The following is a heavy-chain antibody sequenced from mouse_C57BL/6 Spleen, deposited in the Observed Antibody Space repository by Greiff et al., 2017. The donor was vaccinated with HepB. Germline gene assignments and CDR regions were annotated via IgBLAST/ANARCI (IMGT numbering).Heavy chain of an antibody. CDR1: GFTFSDYG. CDR2: ISSGSSTI. J-gene: IGHJ4*01. V-gene: IGHV5-17*01. D-gene: IGHD2-2*01. CDR3: ARPGLPGAMDY. Sequence: EVKLVESGGGLVKPGGSLKLSCAASGFTFSDYGMHWVRQAPEKGLEWVAYISSGSSTIYYADTVKGRFTISRDNAKNTLFLQMTSLRSEDTAMYYCARPGLPGAMDYWGQGTSVTVSS.